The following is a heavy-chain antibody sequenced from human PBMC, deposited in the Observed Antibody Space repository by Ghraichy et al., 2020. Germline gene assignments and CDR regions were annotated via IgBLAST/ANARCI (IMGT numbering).Heavy chain of an antibody. CDR3: AEGKGVWGIYRFDAFDI. V-gene: IGHV3-23*01. J-gene: IGHJ3*02. CDR2: ISGSGGRGSGGTT. CDR1: GFTFSTYA. Sequence: TCAASGFTFSTYALNWVRQPPGKGLEWGSTISGSGGRGSGGTTYYADSVKGRFTISRDNSKDTLYLQMSSLRAEDTAVYYCAEGKGVWGIYRFDAFDIWGRGTAVTVSS. D-gene: IGHD3-16*02.